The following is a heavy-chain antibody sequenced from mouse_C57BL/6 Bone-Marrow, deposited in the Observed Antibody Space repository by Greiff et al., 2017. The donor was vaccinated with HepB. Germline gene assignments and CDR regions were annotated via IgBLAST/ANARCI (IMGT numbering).Heavy chain of an antibody. D-gene: IGHD2-4*01. CDR1: GFSFNTYA. CDR2: IRSKSNNYAT. V-gene: IGHV10-1*01. CDR3: VRHGGLRWGFDY. J-gene: IGHJ2*01. Sequence: EVQVVESGGGLVQPKGSLKLSCAASGFSFNTYAMNWVRQAPGKGLEWVARIRSKSNNYATYYADSVKDRFTISRDDSESMLYLQMNNLKTEDTAMYYCVRHGGLRWGFDYWGQGTTLTVSS.